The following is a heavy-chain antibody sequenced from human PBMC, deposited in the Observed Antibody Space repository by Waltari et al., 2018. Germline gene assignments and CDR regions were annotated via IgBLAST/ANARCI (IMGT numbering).Heavy chain of an antibody. J-gene: IGHJ4*02. CDR3: AKEEVTTGLDF. V-gene: IGHV3-30*02. CDR1: ELNFSDYV. CDR2: IGSHGKNK. D-gene: IGHD4-17*01. Sequence: GQVVEYGGSVVQPGGSLRLSCSAFELNFSDYVMHWVRQAPGKGLEWVAYIGSHGKNKYYADSMKGRFTISRDNSKNTLFLQMNSLRPDDTAVYYCAKEEVTTGLDFWGQGTLVTVSS.